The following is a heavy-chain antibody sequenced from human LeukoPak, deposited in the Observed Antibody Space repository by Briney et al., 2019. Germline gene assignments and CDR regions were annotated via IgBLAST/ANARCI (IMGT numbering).Heavy chain of an antibody. D-gene: IGHD3-10*01. CDR2: ISWNSGSI. CDR3: AKEGDYYGSGSYRDGFDI. V-gene: IGHV3-9*01. Sequence: GGSLRLSCAASGFTFDDYAMHWVRQAPGKGLEWVSGISWNSGSIGYADSVKGRFTISRDSFKNTLYLQMNSLRPEDTAVYYCAKEGDYYGSGSYRDGFDIWGQGTRATVSS. CDR1: GFTFDDYA. J-gene: IGHJ3*02.